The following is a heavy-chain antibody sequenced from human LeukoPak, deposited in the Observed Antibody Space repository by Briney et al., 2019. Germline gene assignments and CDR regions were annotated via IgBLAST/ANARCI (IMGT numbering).Heavy chain of an antibody. D-gene: IGHD2-15*01. V-gene: IGHV3-30*18. CDR3: AKALICSGGSCYSYYYYGVDV. CDR1: GFTFSRYG. CDR2: ISYDGSKK. J-gene: IGHJ6*02. Sequence: GRSLRLSCAASGFTFSRYGMHWVRQAPGKGLEWVAVISYDGSKKYYADSVKGRLTISRDNSKNTLYLQMNSLRAEDTAVYYCAKALICSGGSCYSYYYYGVDVWGQGTTVTVSS.